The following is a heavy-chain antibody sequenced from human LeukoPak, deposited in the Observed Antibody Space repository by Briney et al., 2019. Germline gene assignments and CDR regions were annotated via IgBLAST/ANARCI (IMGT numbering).Heavy chain of an antibody. CDR3: ARGGPYSDLGY. Sequence: SETLSLTCAVYGGSFSSYYWSWIRQPAGKGLEWIGRIYTSGSTNYNPSLKSRVTMSVDTSKNQFSLKLSSVTAADTAVYYCARGGPYSDLGYWGQGTLVTVSS. J-gene: IGHJ4*02. CDR2: IYTSGST. V-gene: IGHV4-59*10. CDR1: GGSFSSYY. D-gene: IGHD2-15*01.